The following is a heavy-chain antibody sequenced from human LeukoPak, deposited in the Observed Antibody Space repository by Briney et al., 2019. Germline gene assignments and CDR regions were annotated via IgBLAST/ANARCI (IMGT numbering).Heavy chain of an antibody. D-gene: IGHD3-9*01. Sequence: PGGSLRLSCAASGFTFSTDTMNWVRQPPGKGLEWVSSISSGGNYIYHADSVKGRFTTSRDNAQNSLYLQMNSLGAEDTAMYYCARVMDTGYYSHYWGQGTLVTVSS. V-gene: IGHV3-21*01. CDR2: ISSGGNYI. J-gene: IGHJ4*02. CDR1: GFTFSTDT. CDR3: ARVMDTGYYSHY.